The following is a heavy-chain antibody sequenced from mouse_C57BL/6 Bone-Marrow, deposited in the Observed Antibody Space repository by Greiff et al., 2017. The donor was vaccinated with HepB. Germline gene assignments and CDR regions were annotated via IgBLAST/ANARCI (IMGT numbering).Heavy chain of an antibody. V-gene: IGHV1-81*01. CDR1: GYTFTSYG. J-gene: IGHJ1*03. D-gene: IGHD1-1*01. CDR3: ARTTVVAHWYFDV. CDR2: IYPRSGNT. Sequence: VQLQQSGAELARPGASVKLSCKASGYTFTSYGISWVKQRTGQGLEWIGEIYPRSGNTYYNEKFKGKATLTADKSSSTAYMELRSLTSEDSAVYFWARTTVVAHWYFDVWGTGTTVTVSS.